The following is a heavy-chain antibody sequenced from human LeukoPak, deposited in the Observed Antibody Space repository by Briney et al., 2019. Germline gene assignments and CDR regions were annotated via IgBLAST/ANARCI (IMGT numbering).Heavy chain of an antibody. CDR2: IYYSGST. D-gene: IGHD2-8*01. V-gene: IGHV4-59*08. Sequence: PSETLSLTCTISGGSLSSYFWTWIRQPPGKGLERIGYIYYSGSTNYNPSLKSRVTISLDTSKNQFSLKLSSVTAADTAVYYCARREAVTKRYYCDYWGQGTLVTVS. J-gene: IGHJ4*02. CDR3: ARREAVTKRYYCDY. CDR1: GGSLSSYF.